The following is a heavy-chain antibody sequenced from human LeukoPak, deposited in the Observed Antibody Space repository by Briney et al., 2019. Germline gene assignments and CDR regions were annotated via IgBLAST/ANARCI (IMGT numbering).Heavy chain of an antibody. V-gene: IGHV1-8*01. CDR1: GYTFTSYD. Sequence: ASVKVSCKASGYTFTSYDINWVRQATGQGLEWMGWMNPNSGNTGYAQKFQGRVTMTRNTSISTAYMELSSLRSEDTAVYYCAGGLWNSRDYYYMDVWGKGTTVTVSS. D-gene: IGHD1/OR15-1a*01. CDR2: MNPNSGNT. CDR3: AGGLWNSRDYYYMDV. J-gene: IGHJ6*03.